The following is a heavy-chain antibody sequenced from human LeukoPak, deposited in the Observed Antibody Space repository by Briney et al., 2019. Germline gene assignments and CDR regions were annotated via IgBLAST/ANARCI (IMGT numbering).Heavy chain of an antibody. D-gene: IGHD4-17*01. J-gene: IGHJ5*02. CDR1: GYTFTDYY. V-gene: IGHV1-2*02. CDR2: IHPKSGDT. CDR3: ASYYGHYTRNWMDA. Sequence: ASVKVSCEASGYTFTDYYMHWVRQAPGQGLEWVGWIHPKSGDTKSAQRFQGRVTMTRDTSISTAYMKLTRLTSDDTAVYYCASYYGHYTRNWMDAWGQGTLVTVSS.